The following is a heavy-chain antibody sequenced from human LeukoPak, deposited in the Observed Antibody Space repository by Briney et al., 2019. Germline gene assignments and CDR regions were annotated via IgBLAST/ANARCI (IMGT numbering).Heavy chain of an antibody. J-gene: IGHJ4*02. Sequence: GGSLRLSCVASGFTFSSYEMNWVRQAPGKGLEWVSYISSSGSTIYYADSVKGRFTISRDNAKNSLYLRVSSLRAEDTAVYCCASEGIMAVAGTFDYWGQGTLVTVSS. CDR1: GFTFSSYE. CDR2: ISSSGSTI. CDR3: ASEGIMAVAGTFDY. V-gene: IGHV3-48*03. D-gene: IGHD6-19*01.